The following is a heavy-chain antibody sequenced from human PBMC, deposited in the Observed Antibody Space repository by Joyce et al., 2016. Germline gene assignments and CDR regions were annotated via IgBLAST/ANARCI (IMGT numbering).Heavy chain of an antibody. CDR1: GFTFRKFA. D-gene: IGHD4-17*01. CDR3: AKAPISTVTTAYFFDS. Sequence: EVQLLESGGGLVQPGGCLELPCAASGFTFRKFAMSWVRQAPGKVLEWVSGLSCNRGATYYPYSVKGPFTISRDNSKNTVSLQMNSLSAEDTALYYCAKAPISTVTTAYFFDSWGHGTLVTVSS. J-gene: IGHJ4*01. CDR2: LSCNRGAT. V-gene: IGHV3-23*01.